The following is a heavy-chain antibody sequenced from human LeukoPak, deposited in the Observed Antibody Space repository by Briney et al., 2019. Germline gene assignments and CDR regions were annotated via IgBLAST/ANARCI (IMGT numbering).Heavy chain of an antibody. Sequence: SETLSLTCTVSGGSISSYYWSWIRQPPGKGLEWIGYIYYSGSTNYNPSLKSRVTISVDTSKNQFSLKLSSVTAADTAVYYCARRGSGWTPFAPGGQETLVTVSS. V-gene: IGHV4-59*08. CDR1: GGSISSYY. D-gene: IGHD6-19*01. CDR3: ARRGSGWTPFAP. J-gene: IGHJ5*02. CDR2: IYYSGST.